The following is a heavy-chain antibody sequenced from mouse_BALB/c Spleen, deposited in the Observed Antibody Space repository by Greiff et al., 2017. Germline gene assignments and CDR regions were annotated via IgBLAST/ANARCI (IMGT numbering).Heavy chain of an antibody. CDR1: GFNITDYY. V-gene: IGHV14-4*02. CDR3: SARLLSALDY. J-gene: IGHJ4*01. Sequence: VQLQQSGAELVRPGASVKLSCTASGFNITDYYMHWVKQRPEQGLEWIGWIDPENGDTEYAPKFQGKATMTADTSSNTAYLQLSSLTSEDTAVYCCSARLLSALDYWGQGTTVTVSS. CDR2: IDPENGDT.